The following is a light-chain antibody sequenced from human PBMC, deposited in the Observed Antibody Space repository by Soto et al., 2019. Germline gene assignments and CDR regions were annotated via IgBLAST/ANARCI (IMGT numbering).Light chain of an antibody. J-gene: IGKJ5*01. CDR3: QQRRDWPRVT. CDR2: DAS. V-gene: IGKV3-11*01. Sequence: EIVLTQSPATLSVSPGERATLSCRASEVISSYLAWYQQKPGQAPKLLIYDASNMATGVAARFSGSGSGTDLTLTIRSLEPQDFAVYYCQQRRDWPRVTFGQGTRLEIK. CDR1: EVISSY.